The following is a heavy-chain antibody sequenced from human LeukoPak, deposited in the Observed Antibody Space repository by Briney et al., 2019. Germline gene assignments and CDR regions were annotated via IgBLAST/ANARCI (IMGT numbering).Heavy chain of an antibody. D-gene: IGHD3-22*01. V-gene: IGHV4-59*01. CDR1: GGSISSYY. Sequence: TSETLSLTCTVSGGSISSYYWSWIRQPPGKGLEWIGYIYYSGSTNYNPSLKSRVTISVDTSKNQFSLKLSSVTAADTAVYYCARYNYYDSSGYSTYYFDYWGQGTLVTVSS. CDR3: ARYNYYDSSGYSTYYFDY. J-gene: IGHJ4*02. CDR2: IYYSGST.